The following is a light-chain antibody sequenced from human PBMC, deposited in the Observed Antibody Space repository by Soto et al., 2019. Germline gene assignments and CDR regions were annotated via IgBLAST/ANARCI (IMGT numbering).Light chain of an antibody. J-gene: IGLJ3*02. CDR3: SSYTSSSTLV. CDR2: EVR. Sequence: QSVLTQPASVSGSPGQSITISCTGTSSEVGAYNYVSWYQQHPGKAPKLMISEVRNRPSGVSNRFSGSKSGNTASLTISGLQAEDEADYYCSSYTSSSTLVFGGGTKVTVL. CDR1: SSEVGAYNY. V-gene: IGLV2-14*01.